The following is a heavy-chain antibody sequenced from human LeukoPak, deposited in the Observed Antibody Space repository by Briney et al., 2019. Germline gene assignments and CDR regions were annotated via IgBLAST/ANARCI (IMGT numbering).Heavy chain of an antibody. Sequence: GRCLSLSCAAPRFTFNIYGMHWVLQAPVKMPERMAIIWYDGSNKNYADSVKGPFTISRDNSKHTLYLKMNTLRAEDTAVYYCARDLRKGVFLDHWGQGTLVTVSS. J-gene: IGHJ4*02. D-gene: IGHD1-14*01. CDR3: ARDLRKGVFLDH. V-gene: IGHV3-33*01. CDR2: IWYDGSNK. CDR1: RFTFNIYG.